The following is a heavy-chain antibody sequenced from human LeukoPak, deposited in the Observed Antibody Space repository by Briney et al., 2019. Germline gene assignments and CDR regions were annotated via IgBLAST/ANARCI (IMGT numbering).Heavy chain of an antibody. CDR2: ISWNSGSI. CDR3: AKGSWAYGIVVVVAATPPVGWFDP. CDR1: GFTLYDYA. J-gene: IGHJ5*02. Sequence: PGGSLRLSCAASGFTLYDYAMHWVRHAPGKGLEWVSGISWNSGSIVYADSVKGRFTISRDNAKNSLYLQMNSLRAEDTALYYCAKGSWAYGIVVVVAATPPVGWFDPWGQGTLVTVSS. V-gene: IGHV3-9*01. D-gene: IGHD2-15*01.